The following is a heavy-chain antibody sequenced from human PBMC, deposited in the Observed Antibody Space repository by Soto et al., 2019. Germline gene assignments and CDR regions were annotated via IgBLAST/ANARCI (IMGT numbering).Heavy chain of an antibody. V-gene: IGHV3-23*01. D-gene: IGHD6-13*01. CDR1: GFTFSSYA. Sequence: EVQLLESGGGLVQPGGSLRLSCAASGFTFSSYARSWVRQAPGKGLEWVSAISGSGGSTYYADSVKGRFTISRDNSKNQLYLQMNSLRAEDTAVYYCAKVVVRSQYSSSPPNTDFDYWGQGTLVTVSS. CDR3: AKVVVRSQYSSSPPNTDFDY. CDR2: ISGSGGST. J-gene: IGHJ4*02.